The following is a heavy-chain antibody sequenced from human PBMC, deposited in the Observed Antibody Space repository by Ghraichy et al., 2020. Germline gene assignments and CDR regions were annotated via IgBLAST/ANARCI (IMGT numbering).Heavy chain of an antibody. CDR1: GFTFSNYW. Sequence: GGSLRLSCATSGFTFSNYWMTWIRQAPGKGLEWVANIKQDGSKKYSVDSVKGRFTISRDNAKNSLYLQMNGLRAEDTAIYYCARDLDHNPYSSDAWYDAFDIWGQGTMVTVSS. CDR2: IKQDGSKK. V-gene: IGHV3-7*05. J-gene: IGHJ3*02. CDR3: ARDLDHNPYSSDAWYDAFDI. D-gene: IGHD2-21*01.